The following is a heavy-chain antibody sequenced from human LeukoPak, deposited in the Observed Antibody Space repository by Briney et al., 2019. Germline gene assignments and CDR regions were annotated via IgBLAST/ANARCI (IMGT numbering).Heavy chain of an antibody. D-gene: IGHD1-7*01. J-gene: IGHJ4*02. V-gene: IGHV1-2*02. CDR1: GYTFTGYY. CDR2: INPNSGGT. CDR3: ARDRPGAKLLDY. Sequence: ASVKVSCKASGYTFTGYYIHWVRQAPGQGLEWMGCINPNSGGTNYAQKFQDRRTMTRDTSINTAYLELSSLRFDDTAVYYCARDRPGAKLLDYWGQGALVTVCS.